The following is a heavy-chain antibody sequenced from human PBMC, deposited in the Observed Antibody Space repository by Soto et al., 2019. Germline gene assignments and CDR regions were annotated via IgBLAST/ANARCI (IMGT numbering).Heavy chain of an antibody. CDR1: GFTFSSYA. J-gene: IGHJ3*02. V-gene: IGHV3-23*01. CDR2: ISGSGGST. D-gene: IGHD3-10*01. Sequence: PGGSLRLSCAASGFTFSSYAMSWVRQAPGKGLEWVSAISGSGGSTYYADSVKGRLTISRDNSKNTLYLQMNSLRAEDTAVYYCAKERLLWFGELFSTDAFDIWGQGTMVTVSS. CDR3: AKERLLWFGELFSTDAFDI.